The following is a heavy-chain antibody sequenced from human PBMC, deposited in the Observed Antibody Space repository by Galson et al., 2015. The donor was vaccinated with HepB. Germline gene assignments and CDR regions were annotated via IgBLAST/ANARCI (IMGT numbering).Heavy chain of an antibody. CDR3: AKTSYCDGGPCFSGYFDS. CDR2: IVGSDEST. CDR1: GITFSTYV. V-gene: IGHV3-23*01. J-gene: IGHJ4*02. Sequence: SLRLSCAAPGITFSTYVMSWVRQAPGKGLEWVSSIVGSDESTFYADSVKGRFTISRDNSRNTLYLQMNRLGADDTAIYYCAKTSYCDGGPCFSGYFDSWGQGTLVAVSS. D-gene: IGHD2-21*01.